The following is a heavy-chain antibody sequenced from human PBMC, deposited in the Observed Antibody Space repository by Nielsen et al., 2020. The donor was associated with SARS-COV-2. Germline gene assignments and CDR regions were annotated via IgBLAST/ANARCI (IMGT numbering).Heavy chain of an antibody. J-gene: IGHJ6*02. V-gene: IGHV4-39*01. Sequence: RQAPGKGLEWIGSIYDNGNTYYNPSLKSRVTISVDTSKNQFSLKLSSVTAADTAVYYCARFSHGDTAMRGLRIGYYYYGMDVWGQGTTVTVSS. D-gene: IGHD5-18*01. CDR2: IYDNGNT. CDR3: ARFSHGDTAMRGLRIGYYYYGMDV.